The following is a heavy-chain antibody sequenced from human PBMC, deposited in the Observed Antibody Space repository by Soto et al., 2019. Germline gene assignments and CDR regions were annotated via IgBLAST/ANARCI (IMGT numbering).Heavy chain of an antibody. V-gene: IGHV4-39*02. D-gene: IGHD4-17*01. J-gene: IGHJ4*02. CDR2: IYYRGTT. CDR3: ARDYGDYQFGY. CDR1: GGSISSYY. Sequence: PSETLSLTCTVSGGSISSYYWGWIRQPPGKGLEWIGNIYYRGTTYYNPSLKSRVTISVDTSKNQFSLKLASVTAADTAVYYCARDYGDYQFGYWGQGTLVTVSS.